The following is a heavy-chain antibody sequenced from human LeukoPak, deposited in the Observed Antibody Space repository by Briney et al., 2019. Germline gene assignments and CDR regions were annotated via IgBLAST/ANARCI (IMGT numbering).Heavy chain of an antibody. CDR2: MNSAGTTI. D-gene: IGHD1-1*01. CDR1: GFTISGFW. Sequence: GGSLRLSCAATGFTISGFWMHWVRQVPGEGLVWVARMNSAGTTINYADSVKGRFTISRDNVRNTLHLQMNNLSLEDTAVYFCIREVQVRASASLGLWGRGTLVTVS. J-gene: IGHJ4*01. V-gene: IGHV3-74*01. CDR3: IREVQVRASASLGL.